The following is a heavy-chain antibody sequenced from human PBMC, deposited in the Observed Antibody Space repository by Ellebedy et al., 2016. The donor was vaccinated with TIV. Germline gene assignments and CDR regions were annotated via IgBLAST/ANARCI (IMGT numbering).Heavy chain of an antibody. D-gene: IGHD3-10*01. CDR2: IYYSGST. CDR1: GGSISSGGYY. J-gene: IGHJ3*02. V-gene: IGHV4-31*03. CDR3: ARGGSVLHAFDI. Sequence: LRLXXTVSGGSISSGGYYWSWIRQHPGKGLEWIGYIYYSGSTYYNPSLKSRVTISVDTSKNQFSLKLSSVTAADTAVYYCARGGSVLHAFDIWGQGTMVTVSS.